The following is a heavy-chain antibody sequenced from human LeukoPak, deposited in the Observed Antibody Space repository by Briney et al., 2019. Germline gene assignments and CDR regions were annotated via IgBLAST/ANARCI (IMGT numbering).Heavy chain of an antibody. J-gene: IGHJ4*02. CDR3: ARDEGIAAANYYFDY. CDR1: GGSFSGYY. V-gene: IGHV4-34*01. Sequence: SETLSLTCAVYGGSFSGYYWSWIRQPPGKGLEWIGEINHSGSTNYNPSLKSRVTISVDTSKNQFSLKLSSVTAADTAVYYCARDEGIAAANYYFDYWGQGTLVTVSS. CDR2: INHSGST. D-gene: IGHD6-13*01.